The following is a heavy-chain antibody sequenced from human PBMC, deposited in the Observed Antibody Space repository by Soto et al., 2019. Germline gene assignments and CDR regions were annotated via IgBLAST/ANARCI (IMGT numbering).Heavy chain of an antibody. V-gene: IGHV3-21*01. D-gene: IGHD6-25*01. Sequence: VQLVESGGGLVQPGGSLRLSCAASGFTFSSYSMNWVRQAPGKGLEWVSSISSSSSYIYYADSVQGRFTISRDNAMNSLYLQMHSLSAEDTAVNYWARRGSQRYYYYGTDVCGQGTTVTVSS. J-gene: IGHJ6*02. CDR3: ARRGSQRYYYYGTDV. CDR1: GFTFSSYS. CDR2: ISSSSSYI.